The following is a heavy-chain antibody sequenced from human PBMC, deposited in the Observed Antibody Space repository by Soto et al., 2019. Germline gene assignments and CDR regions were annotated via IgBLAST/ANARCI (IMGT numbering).Heavy chain of an antibody. CDR1: GFTFSSYA. CDR2: ISYDGSNK. Sequence: QVPLVESGGGVVQPGRSLRLSCAASGFTFSSYAMHRVRQAPGKGLEWVAVISYDGSNKYYADSVKGRFTISRDNSKNTLYLQMNSLRAEDTTVYYCARDKSPYSSGWHNRHFDYWGQGTLVTVSS. V-gene: IGHV3-30-3*01. CDR3: ARDKSPYSSGWHNRHFDY. J-gene: IGHJ4*02. D-gene: IGHD6-19*01.